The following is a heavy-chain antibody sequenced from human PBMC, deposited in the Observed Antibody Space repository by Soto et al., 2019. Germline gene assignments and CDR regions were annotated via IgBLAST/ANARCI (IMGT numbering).Heavy chain of an antibody. D-gene: IGHD2-2*01. CDR3: ARDTASEPAAMASYYYGMDV. Sequence: QVQLVESGGGVVQPGRSLRLSCAASGFTFSSYAMHWVRQAPGKGLEWVAVISYDGSNKYYADSVKGRFTISRDNSKNTLYLQMNSLRAEDTAVYYCARDTASEPAAMASYYYGMDVWGQGTTVTVSS. CDR2: ISYDGSNK. V-gene: IGHV3-30-3*01. J-gene: IGHJ6*02. CDR1: GFTFSSYA.